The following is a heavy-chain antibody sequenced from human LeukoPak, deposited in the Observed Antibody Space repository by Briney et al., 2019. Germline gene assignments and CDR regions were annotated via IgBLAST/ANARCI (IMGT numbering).Heavy chain of an antibody. CDR2: ISTYNSNT. J-gene: IGHJ6*03. Sequence: ASVKVSCKTSAYSFTNYGITWVRQAPGQGLEWMGWISTYNSNTNYAQKFQGRVTMTTDTSTSTAYMELRSLRSDDTAVYYCAREGGVTRKYYYYYYYMDVWGKGTTVTVSS. D-gene: IGHD4-17*01. CDR1: AYSFTNYG. V-gene: IGHV1-18*01. CDR3: AREGGVTRKYYYYYYYMDV.